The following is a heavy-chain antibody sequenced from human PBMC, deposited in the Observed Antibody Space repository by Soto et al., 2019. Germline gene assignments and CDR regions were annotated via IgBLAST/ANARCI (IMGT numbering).Heavy chain of an antibody. Sequence: PSETLSLTCTFSCGSSTGHYWTWIRQPPGKRLEWIGYIFYSGSTNYNPSLKSRVTISVDTSKNQFSLKLSSVTAADTAVYYCAKEGYYGSGSYYSDYWGQGTLVTVSS. CDR2: IFYSGST. J-gene: IGHJ4*02. CDR1: CGSSTGHY. V-gene: IGHV4-59*11. CDR3: AKEGYYGSGSYYSDY. D-gene: IGHD3-10*01.